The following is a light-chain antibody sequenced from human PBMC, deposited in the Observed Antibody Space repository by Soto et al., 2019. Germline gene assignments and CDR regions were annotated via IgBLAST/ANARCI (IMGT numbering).Light chain of an antibody. CDR2: AAS. V-gene: IGKV1-12*01. Sequence: DIQMTQSPSSVSASVGDRVTITCRASQGIRSWLAWYQQKPGNAPKLLIYAASSLQSGVPSRFSGSGSATDFTLTIISLQPEDFATYYCQQANSFPFTFGPGTNGDIK. J-gene: IGKJ3*01. CDR3: QQANSFPFT. CDR1: QGIRSW.